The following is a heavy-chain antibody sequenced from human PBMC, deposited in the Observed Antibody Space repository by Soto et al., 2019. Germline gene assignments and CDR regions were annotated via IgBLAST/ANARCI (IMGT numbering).Heavy chain of an antibody. CDR2: IYYSGST. V-gene: IGHV4-31*03. CDR3: ARETRLRDPYYGMDV. Sequence: SETLSLTCTVSGGSISSGAYYWSWIRQHPGKGLEWIGYIYYSGSTNYNPSLKSRVTISVDTSKNQFSLKLSYVTAADTAEYYCARETRLRDPYYGMDVGGQGTTVTVS. J-gene: IGHJ6*02. D-gene: IGHD4-17*01. CDR1: GGSISSGAYY.